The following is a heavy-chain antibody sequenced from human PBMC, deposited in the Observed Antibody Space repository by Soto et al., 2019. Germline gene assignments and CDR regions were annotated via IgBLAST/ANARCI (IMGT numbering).Heavy chain of an antibody. CDR3: ARDGTKRQQLSWFDT. Sequence: ASVKVSCKASGGTFSSYAISWVRQAPGQGLEWMGGIIPIFGTANYAQKFQGRVTITADESTSTAYMELSSLRSEDTAVYYCARDGTKRQQLSWFDTWGQGTLVTVSS. CDR1: GGTFSSYA. CDR2: IIPIFGTA. J-gene: IGHJ5*02. V-gene: IGHV1-69*13. D-gene: IGHD6-13*01.